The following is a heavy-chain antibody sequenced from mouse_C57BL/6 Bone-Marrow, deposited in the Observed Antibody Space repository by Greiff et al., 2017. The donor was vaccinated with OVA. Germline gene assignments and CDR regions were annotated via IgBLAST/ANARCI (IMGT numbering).Heavy chain of an antibody. CDR2: IHPSDSDT. J-gene: IGHJ3*01. CDR1: GYTFTSYW. D-gene: IGHD1-1*01. V-gene: IGHV1-74*01. Sequence: QVQLKQPGAELVKPGASVKVSCKASGYTFTSYWMHWVKQRPGQGLEWIGRIHPSDSDTNYNQKFKGKATLTVDKSSSTAYMQLSSLTSEDSAVYYCATTVVPSAWFAYWGQGTLVTVSA. CDR3: ATTVVPSAWFAY.